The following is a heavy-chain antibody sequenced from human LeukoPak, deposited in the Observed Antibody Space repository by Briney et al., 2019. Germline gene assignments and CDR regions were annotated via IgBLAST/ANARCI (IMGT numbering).Heavy chain of an antibody. J-gene: IGHJ4*02. CDR3: ARGPPLLYSGGWYFDY. V-gene: IGHV6-1*01. CDR2: TYYRSKWYN. D-gene: IGHD6-19*01. Sequence: SQTLSLTCAISGDSVSSNSAAWNWIRQSPSRDLEWLGRTYYRSKWYNDYAVSVKSRITINPDTSKNQFSLQLNSVTPEDTAVYYCARGPPLLYSGGWYFDYWGQGTLVTVSS. CDR1: GDSVSSNSAA.